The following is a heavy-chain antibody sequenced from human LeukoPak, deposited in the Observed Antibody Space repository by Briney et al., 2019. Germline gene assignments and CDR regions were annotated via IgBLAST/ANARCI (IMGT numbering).Heavy chain of an antibody. Sequence: GGSLRLSCAASGFTFSSYAMNWVRQAPGKGLEWVASINQDGSEKYYVDSVKGRFTISRDNAKNSLYLQMNSLRAEDTAVYYCVRSDGGNPLTNWGQGTLVTVSS. CDR2: INQDGSEK. D-gene: IGHD4-23*01. V-gene: IGHV3-7*01. J-gene: IGHJ4*02. CDR3: VRSDGGNPLTN. CDR1: GFTFSSYA.